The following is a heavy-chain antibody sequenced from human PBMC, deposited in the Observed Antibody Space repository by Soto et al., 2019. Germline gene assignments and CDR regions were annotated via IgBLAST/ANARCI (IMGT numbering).Heavy chain of an antibody. V-gene: IGHV1-69*01. J-gene: IGHJ6*02. CDR1: GGTFSSYA. CDR2: IIPIFGTA. Sequence: QVQLVQSGAEVKKPGSSVKVSCKASGGTFSSYAISWVRQAPGQGLEWMGGIIPIFGTANYAQKFQGRVTITADESTSTAYMELSSLRSEDTAVYYCARGNVGATAWYYYGMDVWGQGTTVTVSS. D-gene: IGHD1-26*01. CDR3: ARGNVGATAWYYYGMDV.